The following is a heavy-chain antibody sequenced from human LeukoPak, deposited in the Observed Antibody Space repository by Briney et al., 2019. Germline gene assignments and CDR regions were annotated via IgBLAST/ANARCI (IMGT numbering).Heavy chain of an antibody. Sequence: PGGSLRLSCAASGFTFSSNSMNWVRQAPGKGLEWVSSISGSGTYIYYADSVEGRFTISRDNAKNSVYLQMNSLRAEDTAVYYCARDLAYCGGDCGHWGQGTLVTVSP. V-gene: IGHV3-21*01. CDR1: GFTFSSNS. CDR3: ARDLAYCGGDCGH. D-gene: IGHD2-21*01. J-gene: IGHJ4*02. CDR2: ISGSGTYI.